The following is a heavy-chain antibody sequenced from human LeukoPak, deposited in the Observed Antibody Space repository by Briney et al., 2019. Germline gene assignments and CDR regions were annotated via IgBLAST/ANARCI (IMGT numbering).Heavy chain of an antibody. V-gene: IGHV4-39*01. J-gene: IGHJ4*02. D-gene: IGHD6-6*01. CDR2: IYYSGST. CDR3: ARQRLTEYSSSRFDY. CDR1: GGSISSSSYY. Sequence: NASETLSLTCTVSGGSISSSSYYWGWIRQPPGKGLVWIGSIYYSGSTYYNPSLKSRVTISVDTSKNQFSLKLSSVTAADTAVYYCARQRLTEYSSSRFDYWGQGTLVTVSS.